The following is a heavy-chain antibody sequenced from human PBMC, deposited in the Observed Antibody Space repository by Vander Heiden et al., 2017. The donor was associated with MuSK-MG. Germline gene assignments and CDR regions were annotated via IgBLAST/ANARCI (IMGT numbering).Heavy chain of an antibody. V-gene: IGHV5-10-1*03. Sequence: ELQLAQSGAEVKKPGESLRITCEGAGYSFACYCVSWVPRMRGKGLGWMGRIDPGDSYTNYSRSCHGHVTCSADKSISTAYRQWSSLKASHPPMCYCARLSFEYSSVWYGPDVDYWGQGPLVTVSS. CDR2: IDPGDSYT. D-gene: IGHD6-19*01. J-gene: IGHJ4*02. CDR3: ARLSFEYSSVWYGPDVDY. CDR1: GYSFACYC.